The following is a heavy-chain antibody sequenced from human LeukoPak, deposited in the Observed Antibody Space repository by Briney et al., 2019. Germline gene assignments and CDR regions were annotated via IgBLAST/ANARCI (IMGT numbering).Heavy chain of an antibody. CDR2: IYYSGST. Sequence: PSETLSLTCGVSGGSITNTNWWSWVRQPPGKGLECIGYIYYSGSTNYNPSLKSRVTISVDTSKNQFSLKLSSVTAADTAVYYCARTKPEYCSSTSCYGPLDYWGQGTLVTVSS. CDR1: GGSITNTNW. CDR3: ARTKPEYCSSTSCYGPLDY. V-gene: IGHV4-4*02. D-gene: IGHD2-2*01. J-gene: IGHJ4*02.